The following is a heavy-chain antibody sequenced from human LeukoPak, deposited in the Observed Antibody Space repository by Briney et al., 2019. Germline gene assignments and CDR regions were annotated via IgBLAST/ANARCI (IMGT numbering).Heavy chain of an antibody. CDR2: IYYSGNT. J-gene: IGHJ4*02. Sequence: SQTLSLTCVVSGGSIRNDDYYWSWIRQHPGKVLEWIGYIYYSGNTYYNPSLKSRVTISVDTSKSQFSLKLSSVTAADTAVYYCARYSMTTGFDYWGPGTLANVSS. D-gene: IGHD4-17*01. V-gene: IGHV4-31*11. CDR1: GGSIRNDDYY. CDR3: ARYSMTTGFDY.